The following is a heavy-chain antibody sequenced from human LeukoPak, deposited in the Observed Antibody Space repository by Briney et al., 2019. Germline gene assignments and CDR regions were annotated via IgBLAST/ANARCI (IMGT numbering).Heavy chain of an antibody. J-gene: IGHJ4*02. CDR2: IHHSGSP. V-gene: IGHV4-34*01. CDR1: GGSFSGYF. Sequence: SETLSLTCAVYGGSFSGYFWTWIRQTPGKGLEWIGEIHHSGSPRYNPSLKSRVTITVDTSRNQFSLKLRSVTAADTAVYFCARADRGHFASAYWGQGTLVTASS. D-gene: IGHD3-10*01. CDR3: ARADRGHFASAY.